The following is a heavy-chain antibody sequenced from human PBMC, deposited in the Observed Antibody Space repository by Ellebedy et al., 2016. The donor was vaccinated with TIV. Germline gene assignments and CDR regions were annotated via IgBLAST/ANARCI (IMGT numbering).Heavy chain of an antibody. V-gene: IGHV3-15*01. D-gene: IGHD3-3*01. CDR3: RSGYDY. CDR1: GFSFRNAW. Sequence: GGSLRLXXAASGFSFRNAWMTWVRQAPGKGLEWVGRIKSKTDGGTTDYGAPVKGRFTISRDDSKNTLFLQMNSLKTEDTAVYYCRSGYDYWGQGTQVTVSS. J-gene: IGHJ4*02. CDR2: IKSKTDGGTT.